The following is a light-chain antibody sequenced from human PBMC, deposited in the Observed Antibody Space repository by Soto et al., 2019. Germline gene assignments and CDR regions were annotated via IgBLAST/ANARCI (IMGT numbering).Light chain of an antibody. CDR2: EVS. V-gene: IGLV2-14*01. CDR1: SSDVGGYNY. J-gene: IGLJ1*01. Sequence: QSALTQPASVSGSPGQSITISCTGTSSDVGGYNYVSWYQHHPGKAPKLMIHEVSDRPSRISNRFSGSKSGNTASLTISGLQAEDEADYYCSSYTSATTYVFGTGTKVTVL. CDR3: SSYTSATTYV.